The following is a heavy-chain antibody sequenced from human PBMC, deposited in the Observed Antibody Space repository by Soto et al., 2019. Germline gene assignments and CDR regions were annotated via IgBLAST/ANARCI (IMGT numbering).Heavy chain of an antibody. D-gene: IGHD4-17*01. Sequence: PSETLSLTCGVSGYSISSGYYWAWSRQPPGKGLEWIGSINHSGKTYYNPSLRSRVTFSVDTSKNQLSLKLSSVTAADTAVYYCVRSGDDYGSYIDPWGQATLVTVSS. CDR1: GYSISSGYY. CDR2: INHSGKT. V-gene: IGHV4-38-2*01. CDR3: VRSGDDYGSYIDP. J-gene: IGHJ5*02.